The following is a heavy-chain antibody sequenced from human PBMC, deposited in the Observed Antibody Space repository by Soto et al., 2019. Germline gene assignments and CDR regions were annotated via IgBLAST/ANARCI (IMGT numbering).Heavy chain of an antibody. CDR1: GDTFTFYS. CDR2: INPILSMS. Sequence: QVQLVQSGAEVKRPGSSVKVSCKASGDTFTFYSINWVRQAPGLGREWMGRINPILSMSNYAQRFHGRVTMTADKSTSTAYMELSSLRSEDTAIYYCASSYGSGYRAFDYWGQGALVTVSS. D-gene: IGHD3-10*01. CDR3: ASSYGSGYRAFDY. J-gene: IGHJ4*02. V-gene: IGHV1-69*02.